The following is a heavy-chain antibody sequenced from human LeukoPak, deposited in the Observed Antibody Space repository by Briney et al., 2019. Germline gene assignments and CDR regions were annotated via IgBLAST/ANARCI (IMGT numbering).Heavy chain of an antibody. J-gene: IGHJ4*02. CDR2: INPSGGST. Sequence: SVTVSCKASGYTFTSYYMHWVRQAPGQGLEWLGIINPSGGSTSYAQKFQGRVTMTRDTSTSTVYMELSSLRSEDTAVYYCARDLIAAAGTDDFDYWGQGTLVTVSS. CDR1: GYTFTSYY. V-gene: IGHV1-46*01. CDR3: ARDLIAAAGTDDFDY. D-gene: IGHD6-13*01.